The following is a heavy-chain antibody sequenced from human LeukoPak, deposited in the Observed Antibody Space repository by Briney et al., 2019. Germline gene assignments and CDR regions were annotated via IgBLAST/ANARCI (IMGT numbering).Heavy chain of an antibody. V-gene: IGHV1-24*01. Sequence: ASVKVSCKVSGYTLTELSIHWVRQAPGKGLEWMGGFDPEYGETVYAQKFQGRVTMTEDTSTDTTYMDLSSLKSKDTAVYYCATFTRGGSGNIRPYNWLDPWGQGTLVTVSS. J-gene: IGHJ5*02. CDR3: ATFTRGGSGNIRPYNWLDP. D-gene: IGHD3-10*01. CDR1: GYTLTELS. CDR2: FDPEYGET.